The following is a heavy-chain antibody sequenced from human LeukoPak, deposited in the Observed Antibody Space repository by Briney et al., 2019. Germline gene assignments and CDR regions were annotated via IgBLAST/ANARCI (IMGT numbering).Heavy chain of an antibody. J-gene: IGHJ4*02. Sequence: GGSLRLSCAASGFTFSSYDMHWVRQATGKGLGWVSAIGTAGDTYYPGSVKGRFTISRENAKNSLYLQMNSLRAGDTAVYYCARAAVVAAAADGGYYFDYWGQGTLVTVSS. V-gene: IGHV3-13*01. CDR3: ARAAVVAAAADGGYYFDY. CDR1: GFTFSSYD. CDR2: IGTAGDT. D-gene: IGHD6-13*01.